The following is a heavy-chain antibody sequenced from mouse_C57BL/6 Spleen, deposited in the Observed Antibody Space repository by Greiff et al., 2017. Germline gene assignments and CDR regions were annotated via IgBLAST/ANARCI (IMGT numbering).Heavy chain of an antibody. J-gene: IGHJ2*01. D-gene: IGHD2-5*01. CDR2: IYPGDGDT. CDR1: GYAFSSYW. V-gene: IGHV1-80*01. CDR3: ARPSYSNYFDY. Sequence: VKLMESGAELVKPGASVKISCKASGYAFSSYWMNWVKQRPGKGLEWIGQIYPGDGDTNYNGKFKGKATLTADKSSSTAYMQLSSLTSEDSAVYFCARPSYSNYFDYWGQGTTLTVSS.